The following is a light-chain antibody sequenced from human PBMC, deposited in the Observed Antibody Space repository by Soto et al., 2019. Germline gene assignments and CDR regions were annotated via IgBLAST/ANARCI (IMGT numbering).Light chain of an antibody. CDR2: HAS. V-gene: IGKV1-5*01. CDR3: QQYNSYSWT. CDR1: QNIGRW. J-gene: IGKJ1*01. Sequence: SQITQSPSTLSASIRDRVTISCRASQNIGRWLAWHQQEPGTAPNLLIYHASNLRGGVPSRFSGGGSGTEFTLTISSLQPDDIATYSCQQYNSYSWTFGQGAKVDIK.